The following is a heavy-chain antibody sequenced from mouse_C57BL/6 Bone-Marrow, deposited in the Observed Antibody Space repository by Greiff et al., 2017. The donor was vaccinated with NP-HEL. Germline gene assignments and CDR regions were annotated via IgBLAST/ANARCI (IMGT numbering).Heavy chain of an antibody. V-gene: IGHV7-1*01. CDR2: SRNKANDYTT. J-gene: IGHJ3*01. CDR1: GFTFSDFY. D-gene: IGHD1-1*01. Sequence: EVMLVESGGGLVQSGRSLRLSCATSGFTFSDFYMEWVRQAPGKGLEWSAASRNKANDYTTEYSASVKGRFIVSRDTSQSILYLQMNAMRAEDTAIYYCARDAGIYGSRGFAYWGQGTLVTVSA. CDR3: ARDAGIYGSRGFAY.